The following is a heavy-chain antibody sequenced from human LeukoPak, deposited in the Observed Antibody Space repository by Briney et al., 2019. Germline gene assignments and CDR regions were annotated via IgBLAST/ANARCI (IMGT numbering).Heavy chain of an antibody. CDR3: ARVLGYCSGGSCLHVGN. CDR1: GFTFSSYG. CDR2: IRHDGNNK. V-gene: IGHV3-30*02. D-gene: IGHD2-15*01. J-gene: IGHJ4*02. Sequence: GGSLRLSCAASGFTFSSYGMHWVRQAPGKGLEWVAFIRHDGNNKYYADSVKGRFTISRDNSKNTMYLQMNSLRAEDTAVYYCARVLGYCSGGSCLHVGNWGQGTLVTVSS.